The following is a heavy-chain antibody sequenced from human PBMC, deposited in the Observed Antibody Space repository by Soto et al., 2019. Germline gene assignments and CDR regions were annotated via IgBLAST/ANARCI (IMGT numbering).Heavy chain of an antibody. CDR3: ARDLNYGLFDY. CDR2: ISSSSSTI. J-gene: IGHJ4*02. Sequence: EVQLVESGGGLVQPGGSLRLSCAASGFTFRSYSMNWDRQGPGKGLEWVSYISSSSSTIYYADSVKGRFTISRDNAKNSLYLQMNRLRAEDTAVYYCARDLNYGLFDYWGQGTLVTVSS. CDR1: GFTFRSYS. V-gene: IGHV3-48*01. D-gene: IGHD4-17*01.